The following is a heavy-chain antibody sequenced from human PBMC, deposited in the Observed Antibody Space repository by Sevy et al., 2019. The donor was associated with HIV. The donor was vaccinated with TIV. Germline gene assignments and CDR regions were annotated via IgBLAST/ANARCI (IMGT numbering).Heavy chain of an antibody. Sequence: GGSLRLSCAASGFTFSSYWMHWVRQAPGKGRVWVSGVNSDGSSTNYADSVKGRFTMSRDSAKKTLYLQTNSLRAEDTAVYFCVAANTWQDYWGQGTLVTVSS. CDR2: VNSDGSST. CDR3: VAANTWQDY. D-gene: IGHD2-15*01. CDR1: GFTFSSYW. J-gene: IGHJ4*02. V-gene: IGHV3-74*01.